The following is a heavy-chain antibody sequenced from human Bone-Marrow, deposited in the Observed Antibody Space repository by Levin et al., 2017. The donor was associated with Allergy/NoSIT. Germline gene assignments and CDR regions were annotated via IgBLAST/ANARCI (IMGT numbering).Heavy chain of an antibody. CDR2: IGTAGDT. Sequence: GGSLRLSCAASGFTFSSYDMHWVRQATGKGLEWVSAIGTAGDTYYPGSVKGRFTISRENAKNSLYLQMNSLRAGDTAVYYCARGVWFGGVGLSTPQYYFDYWGQGTLVTVSS. V-gene: IGHV3-13*01. J-gene: IGHJ4*02. CDR1: GFTFSSYD. D-gene: IGHD2-8*02. CDR3: ARGVWFGGVGLSTPQYYFDY.